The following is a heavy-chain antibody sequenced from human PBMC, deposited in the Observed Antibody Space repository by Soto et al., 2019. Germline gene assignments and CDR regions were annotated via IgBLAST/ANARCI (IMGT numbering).Heavy chain of an antibody. J-gene: IGHJ5*02. CDR3: IKASTVTGVGGYR. CDR2: ISSEGRNT. Sequence: EVQLVESGGGLVQPGGSLRLSCAASGFAYSSYWMHWVRQPPGKGPVWVSRISSEGRNTTYADPVKGRFTIARDNAKNTLHLQMTSLTDDDTAVYYCIKASTVTGVGGYRWGQGTLVTVSS. D-gene: IGHD6-19*01. CDR1: GFAYSSYW. V-gene: IGHV3-74*03.